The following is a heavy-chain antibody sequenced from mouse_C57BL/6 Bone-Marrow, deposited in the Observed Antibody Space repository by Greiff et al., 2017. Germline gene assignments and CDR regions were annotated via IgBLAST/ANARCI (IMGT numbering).Heavy chain of an antibody. CDR1: GFNIKDDY. CDR3: TTGYLLWPH. D-gene: IGHD2-1*01. V-gene: IGHV14-4*01. Sequence: VQLQQSGAELVRPGASVKLSCTASGFNIKDDYMHWVKQRPEPGLEWIGWIDPENGDTAYASKFQGKATITADTSSNTAYLQLSSLTSEDTAVYYCTTGYLLWPHWSQGTTLTVSS. CDR2: IDPENGDT. J-gene: IGHJ2*01.